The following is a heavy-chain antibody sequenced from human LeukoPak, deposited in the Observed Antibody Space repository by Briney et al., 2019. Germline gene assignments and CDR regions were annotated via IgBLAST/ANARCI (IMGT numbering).Heavy chain of an antibody. J-gene: IGHJ6*02. Sequence: ASVKVSCKASGYSFTGYYIHWVRQAPGQGLEWMGWINPNSGGTKYAQKFQGRLTMTRDTSISTANMELSRLRSDDAAVYYCARERTTVVTLDYYYGMDVWGQGTTVSVSS. V-gene: IGHV1-2*02. CDR3: ARERTTVVTLDYYYGMDV. CDR2: INPNSGGT. CDR1: GYSFTGYY. D-gene: IGHD4-23*01.